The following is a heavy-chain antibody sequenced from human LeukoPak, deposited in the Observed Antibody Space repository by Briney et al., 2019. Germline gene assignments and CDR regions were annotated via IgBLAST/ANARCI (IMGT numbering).Heavy chain of an antibody. J-gene: IGHJ4*02. Sequence: GASVKVSCKASGYTFTSYGISWVRQAPGQGLEWMGWISAYNGNTNYAQKLQGRVTMTTDTSTSTAYMELRSLRSDDTAVYYCARGIAVAGTSPTDLDYWGQGTLVTVSS. D-gene: IGHD6-19*01. CDR1: GYTFTSYG. CDR2: ISAYNGNT. V-gene: IGHV1-18*01. CDR3: ARGIAVAGTSPTDLDY.